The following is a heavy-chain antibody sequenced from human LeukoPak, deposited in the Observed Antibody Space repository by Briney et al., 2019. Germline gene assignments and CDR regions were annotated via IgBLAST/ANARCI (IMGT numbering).Heavy chain of an antibody. CDR1: GYTFTSYA. J-gene: IGHJ3*02. V-gene: IGHV7-4-1*02. Sequence: GASVKVSCKASGYTFTSYAMNWVRQAPGQGLEWMGWINTNTGNPTHAQGFTGRFVFSLDTSVSTAYLQISSLKAEDTAVYYCARGGDGYNLDAFDIWGQGTMVTVSS. D-gene: IGHD5-24*01. CDR2: INTNTGNP. CDR3: ARGGDGYNLDAFDI.